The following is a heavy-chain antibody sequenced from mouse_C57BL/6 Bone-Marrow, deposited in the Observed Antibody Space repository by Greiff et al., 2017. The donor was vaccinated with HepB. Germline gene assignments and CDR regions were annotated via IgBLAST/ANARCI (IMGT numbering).Heavy chain of an antibody. V-gene: IGHV1-55*01. CDR2: IYPGSGST. Sequence: QVQLQQSGAELVKPGASVKMSCKASGYTFTSYWITWVKQRPGQGLEWIGDIYPGSGSTNYNEKFKSKATLTVDTSSSTAYMQLSSLTSEDSAVYYCARETYGNYVDYWGQGATLSVAS. J-gene: IGHJ2*01. CDR1: GYTFTSYW. D-gene: IGHD2-1*01. CDR3: ARETYGNYVDY.